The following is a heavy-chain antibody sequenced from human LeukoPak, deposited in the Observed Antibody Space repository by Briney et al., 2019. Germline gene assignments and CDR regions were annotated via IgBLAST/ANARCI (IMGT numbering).Heavy chain of an antibody. V-gene: IGHV4-59*08. Sequence: PSETLSLTCTVSGGSISSYYWSWIRQPPGKGLEWIGYIYYSGSTNYNPSLKSRVTISVDTSKNQFSLKLSSVTAADTAVYYCAIGEVVTGANDCWGQGTLVTVSS. D-gene: IGHD2-21*02. CDR1: GGSISSYY. J-gene: IGHJ4*02. CDR3: AIGEVVTGANDC. CDR2: IYYSGST.